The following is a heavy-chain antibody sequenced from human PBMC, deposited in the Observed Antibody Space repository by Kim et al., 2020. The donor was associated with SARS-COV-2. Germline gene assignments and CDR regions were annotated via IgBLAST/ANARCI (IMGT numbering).Heavy chain of an antibody. CDR1: GGSISSGGYY. CDR3: ARGEYPKGWFDP. CDR2: IYYSGST. J-gene: IGHJ5*02. Sequence: SETLSLTCTVSGGSISSGGYYWSWIRQHPGKGLEWIGYIYYSGSTYYNPSLKSRVTISVDTSKNQFSLKLSSVTAADTAVYYCARGEYPKGWFDPWGQGTLVTVSS. D-gene: IGHD2-2*02. V-gene: IGHV4-31*03.